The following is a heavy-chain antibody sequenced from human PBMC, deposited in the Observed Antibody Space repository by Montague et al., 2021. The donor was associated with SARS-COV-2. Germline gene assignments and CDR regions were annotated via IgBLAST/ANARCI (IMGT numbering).Heavy chain of an antibody. CDR1: GRSISGYY. J-gene: IGHJ3*02. CDR2: INHSRST. CDR3: ARRRDWWYDAFDI. Sequence: SETLSLTCTVPGRSISGYYWNWIRQPPGKGLEWIGYINHSRSTNYNPSLKSRVTISVDTSKNQFSLKVRSVTAADTAVYYCARRRDWWYDAFDIWGKGTMVTVSS. V-gene: IGHV4-59*08. D-gene: IGHD2-8*02.